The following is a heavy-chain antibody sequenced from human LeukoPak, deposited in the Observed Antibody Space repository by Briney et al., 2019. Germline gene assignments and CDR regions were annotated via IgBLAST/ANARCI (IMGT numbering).Heavy chain of an antibody. CDR3: ARIREWSYLDFDY. CDR1: GGSISGHY. J-gene: IGHJ4*02. Sequence: PSETLSLTCTVSGGSISGHYWSWIRQPPGKGLEWIGNIYYSGSTNYNPSLRSRVTISVDTSKNQFSLELNSVTAADTAVYYCARIREWSYLDFDYWGQGTLVTVSS. D-gene: IGHD3-3*01. V-gene: IGHV4-59*08. CDR2: IYYSGST.